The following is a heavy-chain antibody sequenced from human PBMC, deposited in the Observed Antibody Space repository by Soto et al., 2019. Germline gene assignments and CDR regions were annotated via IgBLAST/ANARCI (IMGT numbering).Heavy chain of an antibody. CDR1: GFTFSSYA. CDR2: ISGSGGST. Sequence: PVGSLRLSCAASGFTFSSYAMSWVRQAPGKGLEWVSAISGSGGSTYYADSVKGRFTISRDNSKNTLYLQMNSLRAEDTAVYYCAKGLSDTTVEVWGSYRPPNRNDAFDIWGQGTMVTVSS. D-gene: IGHD3-16*02. V-gene: IGHV3-23*01. CDR3: AKGLSDTTVEVWGSYRPPNRNDAFDI. J-gene: IGHJ3*02.